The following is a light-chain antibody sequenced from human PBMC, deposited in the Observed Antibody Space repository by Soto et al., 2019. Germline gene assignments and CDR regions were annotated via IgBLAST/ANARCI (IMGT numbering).Light chain of an antibody. CDR2: VNDDGSH. V-gene: IGLV4-69*01. CDR1: SGHSNYD. Sequence: QAVLTQSPSASASLGASVRLTCTLDSGHSNYDIAWHQQQPHKGPRFLMKVNDDGSHNNGDGIPDRFSGSSSGAERFLTISSLQSEDEADYYCQTWGPGIRVFGGGTKLTVI. CDR3: QTWGPGIRV. J-gene: IGLJ3*02.